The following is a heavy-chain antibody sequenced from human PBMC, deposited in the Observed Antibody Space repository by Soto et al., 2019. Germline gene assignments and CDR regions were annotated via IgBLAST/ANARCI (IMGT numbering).Heavy chain of an antibody. CDR1: GGTFSSYA. CDR3: ARDLTPGLVDH. Sequence: ASVKVSCKASGGTFSSYAISWVRQAPGQGLEWMGGIIPIFGTANYAQKFQGRVTITADTSTSTAYMELRSLRSDDTAVYYCARDLTPGLVDHWGQGTLVTVSS. J-gene: IGHJ4*02. D-gene: IGHD3-9*01. V-gene: IGHV1-69*06. CDR2: IIPIFGTA.